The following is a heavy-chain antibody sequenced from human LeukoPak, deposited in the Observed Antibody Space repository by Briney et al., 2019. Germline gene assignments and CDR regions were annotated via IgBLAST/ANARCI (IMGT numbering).Heavy chain of an antibody. Sequence: SETLSLTCAVYGGSFSGYYWSWIRQPPGKGLEWIGEINHSGSTNYNPSLRSRVTISVDTSKNQFSLRVTSVTAADTAVYYCAGDDYSSTYYDNDASDIWGQGTMVTVSS. CDR3: AGDDYSSTYYDNDASDI. CDR1: GGSFSGYY. V-gene: IGHV4-34*01. CDR2: INHSGST. J-gene: IGHJ3*02. D-gene: IGHD4-11*01.